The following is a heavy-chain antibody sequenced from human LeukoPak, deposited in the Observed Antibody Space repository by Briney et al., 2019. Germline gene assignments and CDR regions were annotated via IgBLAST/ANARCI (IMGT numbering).Heavy chain of an antibody. J-gene: IGHJ3*02. Sequence: GSLRLSCAASGLTFSSYAMSWVRQAPGKGLAWDSAISGSGGSTYYADSVKGRFTISRDNSKNTLYLQMNSLRAEDTAVYYCAKDEGTLRGLSAFDIWGQGTMVTVSS. CDR1: GLTFSSYA. V-gene: IGHV3-23*01. D-gene: IGHD3-10*01. CDR2: ISGSGGST. CDR3: AKDEGTLRGLSAFDI.